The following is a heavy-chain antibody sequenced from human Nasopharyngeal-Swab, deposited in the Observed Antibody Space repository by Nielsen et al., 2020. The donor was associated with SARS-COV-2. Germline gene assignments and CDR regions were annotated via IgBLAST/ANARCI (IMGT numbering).Heavy chain of an antibody. V-gene: IGHV3-48*03. CDR3: AREGYGDSSFYFDY. Sequence: GESLKISCKASGFTLSNYEMNWVRQAPGKGLEWVSSIDSSGNSRYYADSVRGRFSISRDNSKNSLFLQMSSLRAEDTALYYCAREGYGDSSFYFDYWGQGTLVTVSS. J-gene: IGHJ4*02. CDR1: GFTLSNYE. CDR2: IDSSGNSR. D-gene: IGHD4-17*01.